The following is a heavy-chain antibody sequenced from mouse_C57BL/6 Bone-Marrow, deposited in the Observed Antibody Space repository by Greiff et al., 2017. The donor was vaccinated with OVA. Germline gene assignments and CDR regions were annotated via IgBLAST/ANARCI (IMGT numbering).Heavy chain of an antibody. CDR3: TASPYDGYYVWLAY. Sequence: EVQLQQSGAELVRPGASVKLSCTASGFNIKDDYMHWVKQRPEQGLEWIGWIDPENGDTEYASKFQGKATITADTSSNTAYLQLSSLTSEDTAVYYCTASPYDGYYVWLAYWGQGTLVTVSA. V-gene: IGHV14-4*01. CDR2: IDPENGDT. J-gene: IGHJ3*01. CDR1: GFNIKDDY. D-gene: IGHD2-3*01.